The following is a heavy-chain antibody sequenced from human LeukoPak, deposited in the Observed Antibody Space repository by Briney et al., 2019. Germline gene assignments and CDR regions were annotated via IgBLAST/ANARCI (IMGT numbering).Heavy chain of an antibody. CDR3: ARVAKHFRGPLSYYYVDV. V-gene: IGHV4-59*01. D-gene: IGHD3-10*01. Sequence: SETLSLTCTVSGGSITNYYWTWLRQPPGKGLEWVGHIYYTGSTNYNPSLKSRVSISVDTSKKLFSLKLTSVTAADTAEYYCARVAKHFRGPLSYYYVDVWGTGTTVTISS. J-gene: IGHJ6*03. CDR2: IYYTGST. CDR1: GGSITNYY.